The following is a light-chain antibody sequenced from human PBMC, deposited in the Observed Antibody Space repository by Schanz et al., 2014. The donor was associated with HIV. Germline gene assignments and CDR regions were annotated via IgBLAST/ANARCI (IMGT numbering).Light chain of an antibody. J-gene: IGLJ3*02. V-gene: IGLV2-14*03. CDR1: SSDIGGYDY. CDR3: SSYTSSSTLG. CDR2: DVT. Sequence: QSVLTQPASVSGSPGQSITISCSGASSDIGGYDYVSWFQQHPGKAPKLIIYDVTDRPSGVSFRFSGSKSGNTASLTISGLQSEDEADYYCSSYTSSSTLGFGGGTKLTVL.